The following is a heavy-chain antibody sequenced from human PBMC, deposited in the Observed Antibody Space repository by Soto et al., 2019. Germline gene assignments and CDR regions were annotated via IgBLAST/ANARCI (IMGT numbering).Heavy chain of an antibody. Sequence: ASVKVSCKASGYTFTSYGISWVRQAPGQGLEWMGWISAYNGNTNYAQKLQGRVTMTTDTSTSTAYMELRSLRSDDTAVYCCARDSEGQWLAYYYYGMDVWGQGTTVTVSS. CDR1: GYTFTSYG. CDR2: ISAYNGNT. J-gene: IGHJ6*02. D-gene: IGHD6-19*01. V-gene: IGHV1-18*01. CDR3: ARDSEGQWLAYYYYGMDV.